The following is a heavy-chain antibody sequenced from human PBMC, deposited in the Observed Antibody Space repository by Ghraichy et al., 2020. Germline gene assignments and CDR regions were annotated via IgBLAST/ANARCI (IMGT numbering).Heavy chain of an antibody. Sequence: SETLSLTCTVSGGSISSYYWSWIRQPPGKGLEWIGYIYYSGSTNYNPSLKSRVTISVDTSKNQFSLKLSSVTAADTAVYYCARDSGMVEGRETYWYFDLWGRGTLVTVSS. V-gene: IGHV4-59*01. CDR2: IYYSGST. CDR1: GGSISSYY. J-gene: IGHJ2*01. CDR3: ARDSGMVEGRETYWYFDL. D-gene: IGHD2-15*01.